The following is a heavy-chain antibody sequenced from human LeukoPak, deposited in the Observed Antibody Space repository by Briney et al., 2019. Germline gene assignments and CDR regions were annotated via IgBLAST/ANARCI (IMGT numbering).Heavy chain of an antibody. D-gene: IGHD4-23*01. CDR2: IYYSGST. CDR1: GGSISSYY. CDR3: ARDVGNFNWFDP. J-gene: IGHJ5*02. Sequence: KASETLSLTCTVSGGSISSYYWSWIRQPPGKGLEWIGYIYYSGSTNYNPSLKSRVTISVDTSKNQSSLKLSSVTAADTAVYYCARDVGNFNWFDPWGQGTLVTVSS. V-gene: IGHV4-59*01.